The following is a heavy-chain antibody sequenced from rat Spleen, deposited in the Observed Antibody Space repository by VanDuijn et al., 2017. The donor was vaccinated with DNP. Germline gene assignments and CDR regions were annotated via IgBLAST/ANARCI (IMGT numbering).Heavy chain of an antibody. CDR3: AKDWDGGYAMDA. CDR1: GFTFSRFW. D-gene: IGHD1-11*01. J-gene: IGHJ4*01. Sequence: EVQLVETGGGLVQPGKSLELSCVASGFTFSRFWMYWIRQVPGKGLEWVASIKTDGSSAYYPDSVRGRFTISRDNAKNTVYLQMSSLKSEDSATYYCAKDWDGGYAMDAWGQGTSVTVSS. V-gene: IGHV5-58*01. CDR2: IKTDGSSA.